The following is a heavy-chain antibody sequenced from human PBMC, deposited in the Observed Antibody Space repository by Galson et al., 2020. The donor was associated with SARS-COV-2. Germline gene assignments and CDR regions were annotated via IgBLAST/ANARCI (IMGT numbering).Heavy chain of an antibody. CDR1: GYIFTVNY. V-gene: IGHV1-2*02. Sequence: ASVKVSFKASGYIFTVNYIHWVRQAPGQGLEWMGFINPNNGDTNYAQKFRGRVTMTRDTSITTAYMELSSLRSDDTAIYYCARSRGPGFLDLWGQGTLVPVSS. J-gene: IGHJ5*02. D-gene: IGHD3-10*01. CDR2: INPNNGDT. CDR3: ARSRGPGFLDL.